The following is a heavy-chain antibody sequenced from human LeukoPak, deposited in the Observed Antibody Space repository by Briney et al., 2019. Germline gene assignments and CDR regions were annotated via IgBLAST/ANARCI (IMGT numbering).Heavy chain of an antibody. J-gene: IGHJ4*02. Sequence: ASVNVSCKVSGYTLTELSMHWVRQAPGQGLGWMGWISAYNGNTNYAQKLQGRVTMTTDTSTSTAYMELRSLRSDDTAVYYCARDGFIAAAGILDYWGQGTLVTVSS. CDR1: GYTLTELS. CDR3: ARDGFIAAAGILDY. CDR2: ISAYNGNT. V-gene: IGHV1-18*01. D-gene: IGHD6-13*01.